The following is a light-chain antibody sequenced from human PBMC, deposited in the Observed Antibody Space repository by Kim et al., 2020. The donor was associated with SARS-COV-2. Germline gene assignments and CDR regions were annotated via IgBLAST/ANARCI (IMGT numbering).Light chain of an antibody. CDR2: EVS. V-gene: IGLV2-14*01. J-gene: IGLJ3*02. CDR1: SSDVGGYNY. CDR3: SSFSSSSTNWV. Sequence: QSALTQPASVSGSPGQLITISCTGTSSDVGGYNYVSWYQQHPGKAPKLMIYEVSNRPSGVSHRFSGSKSGNTASLIISGLQAEDEADYYCSSFSSSSTNWVFGGGTQLTVL.